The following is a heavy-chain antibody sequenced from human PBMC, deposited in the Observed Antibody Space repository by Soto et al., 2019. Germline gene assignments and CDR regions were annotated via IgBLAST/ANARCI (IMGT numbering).Heavy chain of an antibody. D-gene: IGHD4-17*01. J-gene: IGHJ4*02. CDR3: AKDLTTVVMYYFDS. V-gene: IGHV3-30*18. CDR2: ISYDGSNK. Sequence: QVQLVESGGGVVQPGRSLRLSCAASGFTFSSYGMHWVRQATGKGLEWVAVISYDGSNKYYADSVKGRFTISRDNSKNTLYLQMNSLRAEDTAVYYCAKDLTTVVMYYFDSWGQGTLVTVSS. CDR1: GFTFSSYG.